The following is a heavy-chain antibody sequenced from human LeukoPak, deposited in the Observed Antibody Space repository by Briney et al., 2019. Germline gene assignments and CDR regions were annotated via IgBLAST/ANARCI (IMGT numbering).Heavy chain of an antibody. Sequence: SETLSLTCTVSGGSISSYYWSWIRQPPGKGLEWIGYIYYSGSTNYNPSLKSRVTISVDTSKNQFSLKLSSVTAADTAVYYCARDSGSTGEVKFDPWGQGTLVTVSS. CDR1: GGSISSYY. CDR2: IYYSGST. D-gene: IGHD3-16*01. V-gene: IGHV4-59*01. J-gene: IGHJ5*02. CDR3: ARDSGSTGEVKFDP.